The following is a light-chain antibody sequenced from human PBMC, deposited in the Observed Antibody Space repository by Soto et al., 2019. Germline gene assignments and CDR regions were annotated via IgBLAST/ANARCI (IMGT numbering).Light chain of an antibody. CDR3: CSYAGSITSSYV. CDR1: GSDVGAYDL. Sequence: QSALTQPAFVSGSPGQSITVSCTGTGSDVGAYDLVSWYQQHPGKAPKLIISEVTKRPSGVSNRFSGSKSGYTASLTISGLQAEDEADYCCCSYAGSITSSYVFGTGTKVTVL. V-gene: IGLV2-23*02. J-gene: IGLJ1*01. CDR2: EVT.